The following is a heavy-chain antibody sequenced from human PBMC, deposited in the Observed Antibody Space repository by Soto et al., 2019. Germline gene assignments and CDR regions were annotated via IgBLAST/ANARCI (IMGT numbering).Heavy chain of an antibody. V-gene: IGHV3-15*01. CDR3: TTGFY. J-gene: IGHJ4*01. Sequence: GGSLRLSCTASGITLTYAWMSWVRHVPGKGLNWVGRMKSKRDGGTTDYGPSFEGRFTISRDDSKSTVFLQMNGLKGDDTAVYYCTTGFYWGQGTPVTVSS. CDR1: GITLTYAW. CDR2: MKSKRDGGTT.